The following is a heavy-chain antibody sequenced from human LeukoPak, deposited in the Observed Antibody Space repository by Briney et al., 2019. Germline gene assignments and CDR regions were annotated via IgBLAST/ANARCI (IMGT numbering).Heavy chain of an antibody. V-gene: IGHV4-34*01. CDR2: INHSGST. Sequence: SETLSLTCAVYGGSFSGYYWSWIRQPPGKGLEWIGEINHSGSTNYNPSLKSRVTISVDTSKNQFSLKLSSVTAADTAVYYCARGRGENDYGDFGFDYWGQGTLSPSPQ. CDR3: ARGRGENDYGDFGFDY. J-gene: IGHJ4*02. CDR1: GGSFSGYY. D-gene: IGHD4-17*01.